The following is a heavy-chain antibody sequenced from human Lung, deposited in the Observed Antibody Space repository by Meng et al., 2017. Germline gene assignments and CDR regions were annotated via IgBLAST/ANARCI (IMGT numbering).Heavy chain of an antibody. CDR2: INHSGST. CDR1: GGSFRDYY. Sequence: QVQLPQGGAGLLKPSETLSLTCVVSGGSFRDYYWSWIRQPPGKGLEWIEEINHSGSTNYNPSLESRATISVDTSQNNLSLKLSSVTAADSAVYYCARGPTTMAHDFDYWGQGTLVTVSS. CDR3: ARGPTTMAHDFDY. D-gene: IGHD4-11*01. J-gene: IGHJ4*02. V-gene: IGHV4-34*01.